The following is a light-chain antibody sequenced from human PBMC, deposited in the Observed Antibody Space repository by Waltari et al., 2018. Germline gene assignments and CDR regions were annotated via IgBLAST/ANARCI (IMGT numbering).Light chain of an antibody. V-gene: IGLV1-44*01. CDR2: SNN. J-gene: IGLJ2*01. Sequence: QSVLTQPPSASGPPGQRVTISCSGGSSNIGSYTVNWYQQLPGTAPKLLIYSNNQRPSGVPDRFSGSKSGTSASLAISGLQSEDEADYYCAAWDDSLNGRGVFGGGTKLTVL. CDR1: SSNIGSYT. CDR3: AAWDDSLNGRGV.